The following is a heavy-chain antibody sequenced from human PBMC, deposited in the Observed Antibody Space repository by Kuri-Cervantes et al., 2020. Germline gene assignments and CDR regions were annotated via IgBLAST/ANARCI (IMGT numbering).Heavy chain of an antibody. CDR2: INPNSGGT. J-gene: IGHJ4*02. V-gene: IGHV1-2*02. Sequence: ASVKVSCKASGYTFTSYGISWVRQVPGQGLEWMGWINPNSGGTNYAQKFQGRVTMTRDTSISTAYMELSRLRSDDTAVYYCARLAVAGEGCFDYWGQGTLVTVSS. CDR3: ARLAVAGEGCFDY. CDR1: GYTFTSYG. D-gene: IGHD6-19*01.